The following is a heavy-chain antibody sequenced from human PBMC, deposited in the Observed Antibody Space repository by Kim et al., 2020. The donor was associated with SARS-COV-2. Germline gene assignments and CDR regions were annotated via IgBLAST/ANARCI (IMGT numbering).Heavy chain of an antibody. Sequence: ASVKVSCKASGYTFSSYGISWVRQAPGQGLEWMGWISAYNGNTNSAQKLQDRVTMTTDTSTSTAYMELRSVRSDDTAVYYCARAAPVVVIAATRDNWFDPWGQGTLVTVSS. V-gene: IGHV1-18*01. J-gene: IGHJ5*02. CDR3: ARAAPVVVIAATRDNWFDP. D-gene: IGHD2-15*01. CDR1: GYTFSSYG. CDR2: ISAYNGNT.